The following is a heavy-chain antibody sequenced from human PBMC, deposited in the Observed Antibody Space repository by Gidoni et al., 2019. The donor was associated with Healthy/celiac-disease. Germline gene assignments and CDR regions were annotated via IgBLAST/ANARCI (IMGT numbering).Heavy chain of an antibody. J-gene: IGHJ4*02. CDR2: ISGSGGST. Sequence: EVQLLQSGGGLVQPWVPLRLSFPASRFTFSSYAMSWVRPAPGKGLEWVSAISGSGGSTYYADSVKGRFTISRDNSKNTLYLQMNSLRAEDTAVYYCAKDYPYDLGDYWGQGTLVTVSS. V-gene: IGHV3-23*01. CDR1: RFTFSSYA. D-gene: IGHD3-3*01. CDR3: AKDYPYDLGDY.